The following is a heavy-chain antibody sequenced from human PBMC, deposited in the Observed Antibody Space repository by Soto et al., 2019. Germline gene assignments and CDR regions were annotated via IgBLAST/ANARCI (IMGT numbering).Heavy chain of an antibody. D-gene: IGHD2-2*01. Sequence: PGESLKISCKGFGYSFTSYWIGWVSQKPGKGLEWMGIIYPGDSETRYSPSFQGQVTISADKSISTAYLQWSSLKASDTAIYYCARQLLGFCSSPSCLNFYYYGMDVWGLGTTVTVSS. V-gene: IGHV5-51*01. CDR2: IYPGDSET. CDR3: ARQLLGFCSSPSCLNFYYYGMDV. CDR1: GYSFTSYW. J-gene: IGHJ6*02.